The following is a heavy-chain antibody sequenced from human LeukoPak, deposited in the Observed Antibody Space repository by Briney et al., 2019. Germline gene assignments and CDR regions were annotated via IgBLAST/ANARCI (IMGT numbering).Heavy chain of an antibody. D-gene: IGHD3-9*01. J-gene: IGHJ4*02. CDR1: GGTFSSYA. Sequence: ASVKVSCKASGGTFSSYAISWVRQAPGQGLEWMGGIIPIFGTANYAQKFQGRVTITADKSTSTAYMELRSLRSDDTAVYYCARENYDILTGLDYWGQGTLVTVSS. V-gene: IGHV1-69*06. CDR2: IIPIFGTA. CDR3: ARENYDILTGLDY.